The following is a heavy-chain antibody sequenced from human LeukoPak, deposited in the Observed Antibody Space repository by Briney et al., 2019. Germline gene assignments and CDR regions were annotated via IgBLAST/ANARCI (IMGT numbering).Heavy chain of an antibody. V-gene: IGHV1-18*01. Sequence: ASVNVSCKASGYTFTIYGISWVRQAPGQGLEWMGWISAYNGNTNYAQKLQGRVTMTTDTSTSTAYRELRSLRSDDTAVYYCARGGDYGDYGYFDYWGQGTLVIVSS. CDR1: GYTFTIYG. CDR2: ISAYNGNT. J-gene: IGHJ4*02. CDR3: ARGGDYGDYGYFDY. D-gene: IGHD4-17*01.